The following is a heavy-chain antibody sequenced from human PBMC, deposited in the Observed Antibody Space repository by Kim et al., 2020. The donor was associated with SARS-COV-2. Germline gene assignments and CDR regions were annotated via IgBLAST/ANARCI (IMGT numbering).Heavy chain of an antibody. CDR2: IYYSGST. CDR3: ARLTAYCGGDCYFSAFDI. D-gene: IGHD2-21*02. V-gene: IGHV4-39*01. J-gene: IGHJ3*02. CDR1: GGSISSSSYY. Sequence: SETLSLTCTVSGGSISSSSYYWGWIRQPPGKGLEWIGSIYYSGSTYYNPSLKSRVTISVDTSKNQFSLKLSSVTAADTAVYYCARLTAYCGGDCYFSAFDIWGQGTMVTVSS.